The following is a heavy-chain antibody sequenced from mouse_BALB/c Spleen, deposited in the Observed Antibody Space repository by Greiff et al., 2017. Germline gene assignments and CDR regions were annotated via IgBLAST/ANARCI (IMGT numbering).Heavy chain of an antibody. CDR1: GYTFTSYW. J-gene: IGHJ1*01. Sequence: LQQPGSELVRPGASVKLSCKASGYTFTSYWMHWVKQRHGQGLEWIGNIYPGSGSTNYDEKFKSKGTLTVDTSSSTAYMHLSSLTSEDSAVYYCTKSGTEDWYFDVWGAGTTVTVSS. V-gene: IGHV1S22*01. D-gene: IGHD4-1*01. CDR3: TKSGTEDWYFDV. CDR2: IYPGSGST.